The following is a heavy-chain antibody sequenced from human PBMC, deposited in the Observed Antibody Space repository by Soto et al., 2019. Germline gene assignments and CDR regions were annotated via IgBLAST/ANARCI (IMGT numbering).Heavy chain of an antibody. CDR2: ISAYNGNT. CDR1: GYTFTSYG. Sequence: GASVKVSCKASGYTFTSYGISWVRQAPGQGLEWMGWISAYNGNTNYAQKLQGRVTMTTDTSTSTAYMELRSLRSDDTAVYYCASGSSWYPVEYYFDYWGQGTLVTVSS. CDR3: ASGSSWYPVEYYFDY. J-gene: IGHJ4*02. V-gene: IGHV1-18*04. D-gene: IGHD6-13*01.